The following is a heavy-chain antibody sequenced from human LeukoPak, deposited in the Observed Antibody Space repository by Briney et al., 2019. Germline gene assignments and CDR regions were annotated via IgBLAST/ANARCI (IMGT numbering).Heavy chain of an antibody. V-gene: IGHV3-74*01. J-gene: IGHJ4*02. CDR3: AAAYSNRIAAGGEY. CDR2: INGEDSST. D-gene: IGHD6-13*01. CDR1: GFTFSTYW. Sequence: PGGSLRLSCAASGFTFSTYWMHWLHQAPAKKLAWVSRINGEDSSTHYAYFVKGRFTISRDHATKTLYLPMNSLRAEDTAVYYCAAAYSNRIAAGGEYWGQGTLVTVSS.